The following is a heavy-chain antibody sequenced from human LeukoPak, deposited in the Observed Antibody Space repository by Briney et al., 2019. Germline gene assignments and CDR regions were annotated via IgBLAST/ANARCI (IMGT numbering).Heavy chain of an antibody. CDR2: IYSGGST. CDR1: GFGVSSNY. D-gene: IGHD3-9*01. J-gene: IGHJ3*02. V-gene: IGHV3-66*01. Sequence: GGSLRLSCAASGFGVSSNYMSWVRQAPGRGLEWVSVIYSGGSTYYTDSVKGRFTISRDNSKNTLYLQMNSLRAEDTAVYYCARDSYILTGYYDAFDIWGQGTMVTVSS. CDR3: ARDSYILTGYYDAFDI.